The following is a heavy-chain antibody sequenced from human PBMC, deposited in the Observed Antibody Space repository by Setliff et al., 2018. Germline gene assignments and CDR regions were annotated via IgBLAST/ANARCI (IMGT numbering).Heavy chain of an antibody. D-gene: IGHD3-22*01. Sequence: SETLSLTCTVSGGSISSGNYYWSWIRQPAGKGLEWIGHIQTSGTTNYNPSLKSRVTISVDTSKNQFSLKLSAVTAADTAVYFCARGRYFESSSYYFPFDYWGLGTLVTVSS. V-gene: IGHV4-61*09. J-gene: IGHJ4*02. CDR1: GGSISSGNYY. CDR3: ARGRYFESSSYYFPFDY. CDR2: IQTSGTT.